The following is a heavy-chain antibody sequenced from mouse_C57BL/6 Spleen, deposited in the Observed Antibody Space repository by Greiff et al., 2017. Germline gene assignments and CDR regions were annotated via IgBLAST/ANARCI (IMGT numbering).Heavy chain of an antibody. D-gene: IGHD1-1*01. J-gene: IGHJ3*01. CDR2: ISYDGSN. V-gene: IGHV3-6*01. CDR1: GYSITSGYF. Sequence: EVKLMESGPGLVKPSHSLSFTCSVSGYSITSGYFWNWIRQSPGNKLECMGYISYDGSNNYNPSLKNRNSITRDTSKNQFFLKLNSVTTEDTATYYCARGGNYYGSSSWFAYWGQGTLVTVSA. CDR3: ARGGNYYGSSSWFAY.